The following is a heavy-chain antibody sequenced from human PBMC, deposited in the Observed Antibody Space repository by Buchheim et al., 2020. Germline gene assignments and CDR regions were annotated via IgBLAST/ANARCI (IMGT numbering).Heavy chain of an antibody. CDR1: RFTFSSYA. Sequence: EVQLLESGGGLVQPGGSLRLSCAASRFTFSSYAMSWVRQAPGKGLEWVSAISGSGGSTYYADSVKGRFTISRDNSKNTLYLQMNSLRAEDTAVYYCAKVYWDGGNSLGAWRTNDYYYYGMDVWGQGTT. D-gene: IGHD4-23*01. J-gene: IGHJ6*02. V-gene: IGHV3-23*01. CDR3: AKVYWDGGNSLGAWRTNDYYYYGMDV. CDR2: ISGSGGST.